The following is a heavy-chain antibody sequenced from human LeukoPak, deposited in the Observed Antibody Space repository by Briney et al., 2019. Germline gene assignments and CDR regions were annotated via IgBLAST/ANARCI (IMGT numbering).Heavy chain of an antibody. CDR2: IYYSGST. CDR1: GGSISSYY. D-gene: IGHD4-17*01. Sequence: NTSETLSLTCTVSGGSISSYYWSWIRQPPGKRLEWIGYIYYSGSTNYNPSLKSRVTISVDTSKNQFSLKLSSVTAADTAVYYCARRSTVTHVDAFDIWGQGTMVTVSS. CDR3: ARRSTVTHVDAFDI. J-gene: IGHJ3*02. V-gene: IGHV4-59*08.